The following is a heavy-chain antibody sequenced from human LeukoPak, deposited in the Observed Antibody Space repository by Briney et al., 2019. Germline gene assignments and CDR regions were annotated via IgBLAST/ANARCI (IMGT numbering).Heavy chain of an antibody. CDR1: GYAISSGHY. CDR3: TREVVEVPTAVIDY. CDR2: FYAGGSI. Sequence: SETLSLTCVVSGYAISSGHYWGWIRQSPGKELEWIGSFYAGGSIYYNPSLKSRVTIVEDTSRNQFSLKMTSVTAADTAVYYCTREVVEVPTAVIDYWGQGALVTVSS. V-gene: IGHV4-38-2*02. J-gene: IGHJ4*02. D-gene: IGHD1-26*01.